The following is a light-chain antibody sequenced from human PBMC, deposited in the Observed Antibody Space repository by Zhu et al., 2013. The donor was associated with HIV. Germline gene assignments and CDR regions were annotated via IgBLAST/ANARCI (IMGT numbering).Light chain of an antibody. CDR2: AAS. CDR3: HHVNDNPA. V-gene: IGKV1-9*01. J-gene: IGKJ3*01. CDR1: QDIGRY. Sequence: DIQLTQSPSFVSASVRDRVTITCRASQDIGRYLAWYQQRPGKAPELLVYAASTLQDGVPSRFAGRGSGTEFTLTITGLQPEDFATYYCHHVNDNPAFGPGTKVDFK.